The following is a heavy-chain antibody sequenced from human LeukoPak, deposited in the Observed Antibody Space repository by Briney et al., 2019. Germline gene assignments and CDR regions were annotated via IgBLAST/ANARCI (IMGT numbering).Heavy chain of an antibody. Sequence: GGSLRLSCAASGFTFSSYWMHWVRQAPGEGLVWVSRINSDGSSTSYADSVKGRFTISRDNAKNTLYLQMNSLRAEDTAVYYCAKGRGYSYGQIDYWGQGTLVTVSS. V-gene: IGHV3-74*01. D-gene: IGHD5-18*01. CDR3: AKGRGYSYGQIDY. CDR1: GFTFSSYW. J-gene: IGHJ4*02. CDR2: INSDGSST.